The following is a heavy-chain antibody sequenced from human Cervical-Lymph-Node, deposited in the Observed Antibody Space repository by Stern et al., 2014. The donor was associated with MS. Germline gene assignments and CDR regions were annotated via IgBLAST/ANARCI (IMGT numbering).Heavy chain of an antibody. Sequence: QVTLKESGPPLVKPTPTLTLTCTFSGFSLSTYGMGVGWNPPAPGMALECLVLLYWTDDKAYRSSLNSRLTITNATSKNQVVLTMANMDPVDTGTYYCTHSSQAEAGPYFDFWGQGALVTVSS. CDR1: GFSLSTYGMG. CDR3: THSSQAEAGPYFDF. CDR2: LYWTDDK. D-gene: IGHD6-13*01. J-gene: IGHJ4*02. V-gene: IGHV2-5*01.